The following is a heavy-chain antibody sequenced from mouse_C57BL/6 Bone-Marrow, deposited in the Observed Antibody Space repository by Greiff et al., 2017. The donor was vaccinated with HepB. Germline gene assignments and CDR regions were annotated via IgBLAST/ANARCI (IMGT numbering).Heavy chain of an antibody. Sequence: DVKLVESGGGLVQPGGSLSLSCAASGFTFTDYYMSWVRQPPGKALEWLGFIRNKANGYTTEYSASVKGRFTISRDNSQSILYLQMNALRAEDSATYYCATVNYGAMDYWGQGTSVTVSS. D-gene: IGHD1-1*01. V-gene: IGHV7-3*01. CDR3: ATVNYGAMDY. CDR1: GFTFTDYY. CDR2: IRNKANGYTT. J-gene: IGHJ4*01.